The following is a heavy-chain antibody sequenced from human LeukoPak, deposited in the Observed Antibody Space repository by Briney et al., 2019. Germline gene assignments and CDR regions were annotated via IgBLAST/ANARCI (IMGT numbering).Heavy chain of an antibody. D-gene: IGHD2-15*01. V-gene: IGHV1-46*01. J-gene: IGHJ4*02. CDR1: GYTFTSYY. Sequence: ASVKVSCKASGYTFTSYYMHWVRQAPGQGLEWMGIINPSGGSTSYAQKFQGRVTMTRDTSTSTVYMELRSLRSDDTAVYYCARELGYCSGGSCYYDYWGQGTLVTVSS. CDR2: INPSGGST. CDR3: ARELGYCSGGSCYYDY.